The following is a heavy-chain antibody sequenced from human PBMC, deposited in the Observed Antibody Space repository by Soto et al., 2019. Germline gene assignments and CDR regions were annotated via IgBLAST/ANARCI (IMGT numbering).Heavy chain of an antibody. CDR3: ARELYDFWSGYLTI. CDR2: ISSSGSTI. Sequence: SLRLSCAASGFTFSAYYMSWIRQAPGKGLEWVSYISSSGSTIYYADSVKGRFTISRDNAKNSLYLQMNSLRAEDTAVYYCARELYDFWSGYLTIWGQGTMVTVSS. J-gene: IGHJ3*02. D-gene: IGHD3-3*01. V-gene: IGHV3-11*01. CDR1: GFTFSAYY.